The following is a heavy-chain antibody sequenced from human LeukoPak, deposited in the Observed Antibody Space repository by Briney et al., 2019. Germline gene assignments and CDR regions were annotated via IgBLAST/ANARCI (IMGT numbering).Heavy chain of an antibody. D-gene: IGHD3-22*01. Sequence: SQTLSLTCTVSGGSISSGSYDWYWIRQPAGKGLEWIGHIYTSGSSNYSPSLKSRVTISLDTSKNQFSLKLTSVTAADTAVYYCARASDSSGNFDYWGQGTLVTVSS. CDR1: GGSISSGSYD. CDR3: ARASDSSGNFDY. V-gene: IGHV4-61*09. J-gene: IGHJ4*02. CDR2: IYTSGSS.